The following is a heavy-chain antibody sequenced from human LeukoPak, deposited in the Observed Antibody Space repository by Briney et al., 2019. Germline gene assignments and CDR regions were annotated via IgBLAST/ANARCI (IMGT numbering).Heavy chain of an antibody. J-gene: IGHJ6*03. CDR2: RSIYNGNT. CDR1: GYDFINYG. CDR3: ARSELHYYYYYMDV. V-gene: IGHV1-18*01. Sequence: ASVKVSCKASGYDFINYGISWVRQAPGQGLEWMGWRSIYNGNTDYKLQGRVTMTTDTLTSTAYMEVRSLRSDDTAVYYCARSELHYYYYYMDVWGKGTTVTVSS. D-gene: IGHD1-14*01.